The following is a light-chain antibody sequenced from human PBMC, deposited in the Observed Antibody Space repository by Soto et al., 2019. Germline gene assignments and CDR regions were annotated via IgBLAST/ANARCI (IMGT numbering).Light chain of an antibody. Sequence: QSVLTQPPSASGTPGQRVTISCSGTSSKIGSNSVSWYYHLPGTAPKLLIYNSDQRPSGVPDRFSGSKSDTSASLAIIGLQSEDEADYYCAAWDDSLIGPVFGGGTKVTVL. V-gene: IGLV1-44*01. CDR1: SSKIGSNS. CDR2: NSD. J-gene: IGLJ3*02. CDR3: AAWDDSLIGPV.